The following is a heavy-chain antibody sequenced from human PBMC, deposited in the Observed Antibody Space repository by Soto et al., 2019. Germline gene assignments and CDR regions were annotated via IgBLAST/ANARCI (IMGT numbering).Heavy chain of an antibody. V-gene: IGHV3-73*01. CDR1: GFTFSGSA. CDR3: TRGLVGLSDYYYYMDV. CDR2: IRSKANSYAT. J-gene: IGHJ6*03. D-gene: IGHD3-3*01. Sequence: EVQLVESGGGLVQPGGSLKLSCAASGFTFSGSAMHWVRQASGKGLEWVGRIRSKANSYATAYAASVKGRFTISRDDSKNTAYLQMNSLKTEDTAVYYCTRGLVGLSDYYYYMDVWGKGTTVTVSS.